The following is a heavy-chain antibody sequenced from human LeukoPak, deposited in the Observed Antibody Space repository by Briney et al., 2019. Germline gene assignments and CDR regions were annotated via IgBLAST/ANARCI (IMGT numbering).Heavy chain of an antibody. CDR3: ARGSGAYLSYDAFDI. CDR2: IYPGDSDT. Sequence: GESLKISCKGSGYSFTSYWIGWVRQMPGKGLEWMGIIYPGDSDTIYSPSFQGQVTISADKSISTAYLQWSSLKASDTAMYYCARGSGAYLSYDAFDIWGQGTMVTVSS. V-gene: IGHV5-51*01. J-gene: IGHJ3*02. D-gene: IGHD2-8*02. CDR1: GYSFTSYW.